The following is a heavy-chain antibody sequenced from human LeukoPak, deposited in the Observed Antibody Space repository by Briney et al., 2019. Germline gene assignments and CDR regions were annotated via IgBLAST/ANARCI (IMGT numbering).Heavy chain of an antibody. V-gene: IGHV4-39*07. CDR2: IYYSGST. Sequence: SETLSLTCTVSGGSISSSSYYWGWIRQPPGKGLEWIGSIYYSGSTYYNPSLKSRVTISVDTSKNQFSLKLSSVTAADTAVYYCATRITIFGVVTKPFDYWGQGTLVTVSS. CDR3: ATRITIFGVVTKPFDY. D-gene: IGHD3-3*01. J-gene: IGHJ4*02. CDR1: GGSISSSSYY.